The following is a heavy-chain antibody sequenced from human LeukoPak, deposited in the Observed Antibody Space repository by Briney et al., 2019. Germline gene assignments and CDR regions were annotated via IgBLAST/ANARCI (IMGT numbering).Heavy chain of an antibody. V-gene: IGHV4-30-2*01. CDR1: GGSISSGGYS. J-gene: IGHJ5*02. D-gene: IGHD1-20*01. CDR2: IYHSGST. Sequence: SQTLSLTCAVSGGSISSGGYSWSWIRQPPGKGLEWIGYIYHSGSTYYNPSLKSRVTISVDTSKNQFSLKLTSVTAADTAVYYCARERGDNWNVGPWGQGTLVTVSS. CDR3: ARERGDNWNVGP.